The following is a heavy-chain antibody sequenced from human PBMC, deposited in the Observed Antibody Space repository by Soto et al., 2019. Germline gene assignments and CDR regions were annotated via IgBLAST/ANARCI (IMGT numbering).Heavy chain of an antibody. V-gene: IGHV1-3*01. D-gene: IGHD6-25*01. CDR2: INAGSGNT. CDR1: GYTSTNYG. CDR3: AKGPHSAPGYNCMDY. J-gene: IGHJ6*03. Sequence: GASVKVSCKASGYTSTNYGMHWVRQAPGQRLEWMGWINAGSGNTKYSQKFQGRITITRDTSASTVYMELSSLRSEDTAVYYCAKGPHSAPGYNCMDYWGKGAMVTVSS.